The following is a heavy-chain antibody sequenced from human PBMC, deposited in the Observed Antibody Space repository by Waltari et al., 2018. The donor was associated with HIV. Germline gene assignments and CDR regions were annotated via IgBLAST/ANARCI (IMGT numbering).Heavy chain of an antibody. Sequence: EVQLVESGGDLVQPGGSLRLSCAASGLTFSSYGMNWVRQATGKGLEWVSYISRSSSTIYYADSVKGRFTISRDNAKNSLYLQMNSLRAEDTAVYYCARETYYHDGSGPYFDYWGQGTLVTVSS. CDR3: ARETYYHDGSGPYFDY. D-gene: IGHD3-22*01. CDR1: GLTFSSYG. V-gene: IGHV3-48*01. J-gene: IGHJ4*02. CDR2: ISRSSSTI.